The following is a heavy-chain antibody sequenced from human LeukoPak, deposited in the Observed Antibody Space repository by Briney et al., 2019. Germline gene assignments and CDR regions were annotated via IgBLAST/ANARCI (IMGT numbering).Heavy chain of an antibody. J-gene: IGHJ3*02. CDR1: GYTFTGYY. CDR2: ISAYNGNT. Sequence: ASVKVSCKASGYTFTGYYIHWVRQAPGQGLEWMGWISAYNGNTNYAQKLQGRVTMTTDTSTSTAYMELRSLRSDDTAVYYCARDVDYEPYLDAFDIWGQGTMVTVSS. CDR3: ARDVDYEPYLDAFDI. V-gene: IGHV1-18*04. D-gene: IGHD4-17*01.